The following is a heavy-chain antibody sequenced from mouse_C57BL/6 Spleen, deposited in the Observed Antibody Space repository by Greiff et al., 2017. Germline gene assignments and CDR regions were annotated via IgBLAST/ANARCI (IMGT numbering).Heavy chain of an antibody. D-gene: IGHD2-1*01. CDR2: FHPYNDDT. CDR1: GYTFTTYP. J-gene: IGHJ1*03. Sequence: VMLVESGAELVKPGASVKMSCKASGYTFTTYPIEWMKQNHGKSLEWIGNFHPYNDDTKYNEKFKGKATLTVEKSSSTVYLELSRLTSDDSAVYYCARREGNYVNWYFDVWGTGSTVTVSS. V-gene: IGHV1-47*01. CDR3: ARREGNYVNWYFDV.